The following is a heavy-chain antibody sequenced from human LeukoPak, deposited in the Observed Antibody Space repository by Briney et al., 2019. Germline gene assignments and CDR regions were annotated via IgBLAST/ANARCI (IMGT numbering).Heavy chain of an antibody. CDR2: ISGRGGST. D-gene: IGHD2-15*01. V-gene: IGHV3-23*01. CDR1: GFTFSSYA. Sequence: PGGSLRLSCAASGFTFSSYAMSLVRRAPGKGLEWVSGISGRGGSTYYADSVKGRFTISRDNSKSTLYLQMNSLRGEDTAVYYCAKETREVVAVRWGDYWGQGTLVTVSS. CDR3: AKETREVVAVRWGDY. J-gene: IGHJ4*02.